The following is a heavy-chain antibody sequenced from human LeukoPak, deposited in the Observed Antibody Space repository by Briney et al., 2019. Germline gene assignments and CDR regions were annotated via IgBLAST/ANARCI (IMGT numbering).Heavy chain of an antibody. J-gene: IGHJ4*02. V-gene: IGHV4-34*01. CDR3: ARDRSYVWGSYRYTVDYFDY. D-gene: IGHD3-16*02. CDR1: GGSFRGYY. CDR2: INQSGST. Sequence: PSETLSLTCAVYGGSFRGYYWSWIRQPPGKGLEGRGEINQSGSTNYNPSLKSRVTISVDTYKNQFSLKLRSVTAADTAVYYCARDRSYVWGSYRYTVDYFDYWGQGTLVTVSS.